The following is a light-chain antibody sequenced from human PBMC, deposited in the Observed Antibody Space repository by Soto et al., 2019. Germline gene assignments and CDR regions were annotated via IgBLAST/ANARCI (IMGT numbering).Light chain of an antibody. J-gene: IGKJ4*01. V-gene: IGKV1-12*01. CDR2: AAS. CDR3: QQYIDYFT. Sequence: IQMTQSPSSVSASVGDTVTITCRASQVISSWLAWYQQKPGKAPNLLIYAASNLQSGVPSRFSGSESWTEFTLTISSLQPEYFATYYCQQYIDYFTFGGGTTVESK. CDR1: QVISSW.